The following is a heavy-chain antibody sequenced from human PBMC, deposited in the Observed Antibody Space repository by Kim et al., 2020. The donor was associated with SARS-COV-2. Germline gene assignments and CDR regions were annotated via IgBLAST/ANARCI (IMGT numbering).Heavy chain of an antibody. D-gene: IGHD1-26*01. Sequence: ADSVQGRLTISRDNAKNTLSLQMSSLRAEDTAVYYCARDAGGSYGDAFDIWGQGTMVTVSS. V-gene: IGHV3-74*01. J-gene: IGHJ3*02. CDR3: ARDAGGSYGDAFDI.